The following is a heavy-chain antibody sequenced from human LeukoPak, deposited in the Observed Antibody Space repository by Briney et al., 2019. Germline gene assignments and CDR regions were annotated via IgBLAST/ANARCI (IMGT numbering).Heavy chain of an antibody. V-gene: IGHV4-39*01. Sequence: PSETLSLTCTVSGGSISSSSYYWGWIRQPPGKGLEWIGSIYYSGSTYYNPSLKSRVTISVDTSKNQFSLKLSSVTAADTAVYYCARAPIGVVTFFDYWGQGTLVTVSS. J-gene: IGHJ4*02. CDR2: IYYSGST. CDR1: GGSISSSSYY. CDR3: ARAPIGVVTFFDY. D-gene: IGHD3-3*01.